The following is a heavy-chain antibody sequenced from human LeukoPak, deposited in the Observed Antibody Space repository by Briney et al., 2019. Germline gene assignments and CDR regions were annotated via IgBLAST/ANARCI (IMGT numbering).Heavy chain of an antibody. D-gene: IGHD1-26*01. J-gene: IGHJ4*02. Sequence: QPGGSLRLSCAASGFTFSGSVMHWVRQASGKGLEWVARIRTKANNYATAFAASVKGRFTISRDDSKNTAYLQVNSLKTEDTAVYYCARGQGSGSSWAFDYWGQGTLVTVSS. V-gene: IGHV3-73*01. CDR3: ARGQGSGSSWAFDY. CDR1: GFTFSGSV. CDR2: IRTKANNYAT.